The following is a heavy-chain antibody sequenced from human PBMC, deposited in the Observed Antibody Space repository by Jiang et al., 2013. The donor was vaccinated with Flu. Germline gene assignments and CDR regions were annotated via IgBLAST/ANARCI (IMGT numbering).Heavy chain of an antibody. CDR1: GYTFTGYY. CDR2: INPNSGGT. D-gene: IGHD5-18*01. Sequence: QSGAEVKKPGTSVKVSCKASGYTFTGYYMHWVRQAPGQGLEWMGWINPNSGGTNYAQKFQGRVTMTRDTSISTAYMELSRLRSDDTAVYYCARELSPAIAMVTNYGMDVWGQGDHGHRSP. V-gene: IGHV1-2*02. J-gene: IGHJ6*02. CDR3: ARELSPAIAMVTNYGMDV.